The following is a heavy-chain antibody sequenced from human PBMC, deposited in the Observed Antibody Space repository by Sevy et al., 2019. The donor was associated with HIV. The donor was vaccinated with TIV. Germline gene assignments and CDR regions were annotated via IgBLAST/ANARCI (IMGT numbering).Heavy chain of an antibody. CDR1: GFTFSDYW. V-gene: IGHV3-7*01. Sequence: GGSLRLSCAASGFTFSDYWMSWVRQAPEKALEWVANIKQDGSKKYCVDSVKGRFIMSRDNAKNSLYLEMNSLRAEDTAVYYCARLKLHYDPYYFDLWGQGTLVTVSS. J-gene: IGHJ4*02. D-gene: IGHD3-16*01. CDR3: ARLKLHYDPYYFDL. CDR2: IKQDGSKK.